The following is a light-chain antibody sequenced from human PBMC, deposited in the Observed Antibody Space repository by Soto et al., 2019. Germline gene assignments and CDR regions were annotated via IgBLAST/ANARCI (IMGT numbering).Light chain of an antibody. CDR2: DVS. J-gene: IGLJ2*01. V-gene: IGLV2-11*01. CDR3: CSYAGSYTLII. CDR1: SSDVGDYNY. Sequence: QSALTQPRSVSGSPGQSVTISCTGTSSDVGDYNYVSWYQQHPGKAPKLMIYDVSKRPSGVPDRFSGSKSSNTASLTISGLQAEDEADYYCCSYAGSYTLIIFGGGTKLTVL.